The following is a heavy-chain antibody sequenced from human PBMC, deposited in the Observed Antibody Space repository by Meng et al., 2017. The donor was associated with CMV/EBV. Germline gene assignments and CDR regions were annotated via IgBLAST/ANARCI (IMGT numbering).Heavy chain of an antibody. Sequence: GGSLRLSCTVSGGSISSYYWSWIRQPPGKGLEWVSSISSSSSYIYYADSVKGRFTISRDNAKNSLYLQMNSLRAEDTAVYYCARRRGRHSGGGSYYFDYWGQGTLVTVSS. V-gene: IGHV3-21*01. J-gene: IGHJ4*02. CDR2: ISSSSSYI. CDR3: ARRRGRHSGGGSYYFDY. D-gene: IGHD4-23*01. CDR1: GGSISSYY.